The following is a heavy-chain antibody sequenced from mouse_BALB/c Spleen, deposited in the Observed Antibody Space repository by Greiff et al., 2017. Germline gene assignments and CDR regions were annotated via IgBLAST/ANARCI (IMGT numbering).Heavy chain of an antibody. J-gene: IGHJ1*01. CDR3: ARGSYGNYGYWYFDV. Sequence: VQLQQSGAELVKPGASVKMSCKAFGYTFTTYPIEWMKQNHGKSLEWIGNFHPYNDDTKYNEKFKGKAKLTVEKSSSTVYLELSRLTSDDSAVYYCARGSYGNYGYWYFDVWGAGTTVTVSS. V-gene: IGHV1-47*01. CDR2: FHPYNDDT. CDR1: GYTFTTYP. D-gene: IGHD2-1*01.